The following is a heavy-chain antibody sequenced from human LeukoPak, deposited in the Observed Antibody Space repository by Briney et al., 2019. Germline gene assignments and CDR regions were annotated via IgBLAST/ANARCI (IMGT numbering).Heavy chain of an antibody. CDR3: ARGGGYYDFWSGSDYYYGMDV. J-gene: IGHJ6*02. V-gene: IGHV4-59*01. CDR1: GGSISSYY. Sequence: SETLSLTCTISGGSISSYYWSWIRQPPGKGLEWIGYFYYSGSTNYNPSLKSRVTISVDTSKNQFSLKLSSVTAADTAVYYCARGGGYYDFWSGSDYYYGMDVWGQGTTVTVSS. CDR2: FYYSGST. D-gene: IGHD3-3*01.